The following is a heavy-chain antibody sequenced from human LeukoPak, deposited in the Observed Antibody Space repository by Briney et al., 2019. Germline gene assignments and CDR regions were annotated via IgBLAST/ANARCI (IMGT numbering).Heavy chain of an antibody. CDR2: ISSGSNII. Sequence: GGSLRLSCAASRFTFSTYSMNWVRQAPGKGLEWVSYISSGSNIIQYANTVKGRFAISRDNAKNSLYLQMGSLRAEDTAVYYCARGYSSSSGFHFDYWGQGTLVTVSS. D-gene: IGHD6-6*01. CDR3: ARGYSSSSGFHFDY. J-gene: IGHJ4*02. CDR1: RFTFSTYS. V-gene: IGHV3-48*01.